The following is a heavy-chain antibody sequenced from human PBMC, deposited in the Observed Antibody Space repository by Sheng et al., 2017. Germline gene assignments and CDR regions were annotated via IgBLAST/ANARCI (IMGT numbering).Heavy chain of an antibody. CDR3: ARQGGTTTTRFFYHYMDV. V-gene: IGHV4-39*07. D-gene: IGHD1-7*01. Sequence: QLQLQESGPRLVKPSETLSLTCTVSGGSISSSLYYWGWIRQPPGKGLEWIGSVYYSGSTYYNPSLKSRVTISVDTSKNQFSLRLNSVTAADTAVYYCARQGGTTTTRFFYHYMDVWGPKGPTVTVSS. J-gene: IGHJ6*03. CDR2: VYYSGST. CDR1: GGSISSSLYY.